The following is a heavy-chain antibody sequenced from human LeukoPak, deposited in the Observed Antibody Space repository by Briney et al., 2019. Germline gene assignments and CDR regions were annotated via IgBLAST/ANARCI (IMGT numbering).Heavy chain of an antibody. V-gene: IGHV1-18*01. CDR2: ISGHNGNT. J-gene: IGHJ4*02. Sequence: ASVSVSCKASGYTFTSYGLSWVRQAPGQGLEWMGWISGHNGNTQYAQNLQGRVTMTTDTSANTAYMELRSLRSDDTAVYYCARDRSYNTGSFDYWGQGTLVTVSS. CDR1: GYTFTSYG. D-gene: IGHD3-10*01. CDR3: ARDRSYNTGSFDY.